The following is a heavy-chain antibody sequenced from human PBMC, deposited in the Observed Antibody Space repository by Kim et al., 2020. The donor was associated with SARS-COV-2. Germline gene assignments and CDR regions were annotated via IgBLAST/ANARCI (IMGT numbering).Heavy chain of an antibody. J-gene: IGHJ4*01. CDR2: INHSGGT. D-gene: IGHD2-15*01. CDR3: ASGRLGYCSGGSCPRDFD. Sequence: SETLSLTCAVYGGSFSGYYWGWIRQPPGKGLEWIGEINHSGGTNYNPSLKSRVTISVDTSKNQFSLKLSSVTAAATAVYYCASGRLGYCSGGSCPRDFD. V-gene: IGHV4-34*01. CDR1: GGSFSGYY.